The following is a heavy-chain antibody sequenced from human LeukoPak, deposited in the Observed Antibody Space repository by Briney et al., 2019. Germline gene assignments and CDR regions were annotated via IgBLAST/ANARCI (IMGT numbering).Heavy chain of an antibody. J-gene: IGHJ4*02. CDR2: ISVSVDST. CDR3: ATAGRLSYYFDY. D-gene: IGHD6-6*01. CDR1: GFSVSTYA. Sequence: GGSLRLSCTPSGFSVSTYAMNWVRQAPGKGLECGSGISVSVDSTYYADSVKGPSPISTENSNNTLYLQMNSLRAEDTAVYYCATAGRLSYYFDYWGQGTLVTVS. V-gene: IGHV3-23*01.